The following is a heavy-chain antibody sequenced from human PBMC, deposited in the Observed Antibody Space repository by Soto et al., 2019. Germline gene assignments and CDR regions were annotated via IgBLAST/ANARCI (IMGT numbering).Heavy chain of an antibody. Sequence: PGGSLRLSCAASGFTFSSYAMHWVRQAPGKGLEWVAVISYDGSNKYYTDSVKGRFTISRDNSKNTLYLQMNSLRAEDTAVYYCARGSSGYDWQYFDYWGQGTLVTVSS. D-gene: IGHD5-12*01. J-gene: IGHJ4*02. CDR2: ISYDGSNK. CDR3: ARGSSGYDWQYFDY. CDR1: GFTFSSYA. V-gene: IGHV3-30-3*01.